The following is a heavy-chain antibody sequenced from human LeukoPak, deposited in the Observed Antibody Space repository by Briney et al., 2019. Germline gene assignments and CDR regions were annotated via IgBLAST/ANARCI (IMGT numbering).Heavy chain of an antibody. CDR2: IIPIFGTA. CDR3: AMGLGYCSGGSCYYNWFDP. CDR1: GGTFSSYA. J-gene: IGHJ5*02. D-gene: IGHD2-15*01. Sequence: SVKVSCKASGGTFSSYAISWVRQAPGQGLEWMGVIIPIFGTANYAQKFQGRVTITADESTSTAYMALSSLRSEDTAVYYCAMGLGYCSGGSCYYNWFDPWGQGTLVTVSS. V-gene: IGHV1-69*01.